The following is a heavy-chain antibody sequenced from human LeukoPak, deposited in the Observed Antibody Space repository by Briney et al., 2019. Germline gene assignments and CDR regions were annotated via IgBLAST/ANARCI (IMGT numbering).Heavy chain of an antibody. CDR1: GFTFTTHL. D-gene: IGHD4-11*01. V-gene: IGHV3-74*01. CDR3: ARNPREYGDYSWYLDF. J-gene: IGHJ2*01. Sequence: PGGSLRLSCAASGFTFTTHLMHWVRQTPGKGLVWVSRIDYDGSGTSYADYVKGRFTISRDNAQNMVYLQMNRLRVEDTAVYDCARNPREYGDYSWYLDFWGRGSLVSVS. CDR2: IDYDGSGT.